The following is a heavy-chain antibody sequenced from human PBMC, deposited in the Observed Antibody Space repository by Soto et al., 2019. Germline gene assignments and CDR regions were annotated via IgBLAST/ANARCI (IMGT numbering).Heavy chain of an antibody. D-gene: IGHD3-3*01. CDR2: IIPIFGTA. V-gene: IGHV1-69*01. CDR3: ARDRGGSYYDFWSGYYGAAYYYGMDV. CDR1: GGTFSSYA. Sequence: QVQLVQSGAEVKKPGSSVKVSCKASGGTFSSYAISWVRQAPGQGLECMGGIIPIFGTANYAQKFQGRVTITADESTSTAYMELSSLRSEDTAVYYCARDRGGSYYDFWSGYYGAAYYYGMDVWGQGTTVTVSS. J-gene: IGHJ6*02.